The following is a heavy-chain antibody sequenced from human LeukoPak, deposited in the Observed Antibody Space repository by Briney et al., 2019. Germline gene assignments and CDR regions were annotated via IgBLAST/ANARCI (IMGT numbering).Heavy chain of an antibody. D-gene: IGHD3-22*01. CDR3: ARDVSGYYYKSEAFDI. CDR2: ISSSSSYI. Sequence: PGGSLRLSCAASGFTFSSYSMNWVRQAPGKGLEWVSSISSSSSYIYYADSVKGRFTISRDNSKNTLYLQMNSLRAEDTAVYYCARDVSGYYYKSEAFDIWGQGTMVTVSS. CDR1: GFTFSSYS. J-gene: IGHJ3*02. V-gene: IGHV3-21*01.